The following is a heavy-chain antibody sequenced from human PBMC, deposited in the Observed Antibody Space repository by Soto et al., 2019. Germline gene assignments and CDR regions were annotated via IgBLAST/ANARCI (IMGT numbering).Heavy chain of an antibody. CDR2: ISYDGSNK. V-gene: IGHV3-30*18. J-gene: IGHJ4*02. Sequence: QVQLVESGGGVVRPGRSLRLSCAASGFTFSSYGMHWVRQAPGKGLEWVAVISYDGSNKYYADSVKGRFTISRDNSKNTLYLQMNSLRAEDTAVYYCAKLGVVPAAIGVSFWGQGTLVTVSS. CDR3: AKLGVVPAAIGVSF. D-gene: IGHD2-2*01. CDR1: GFTFSSYG.